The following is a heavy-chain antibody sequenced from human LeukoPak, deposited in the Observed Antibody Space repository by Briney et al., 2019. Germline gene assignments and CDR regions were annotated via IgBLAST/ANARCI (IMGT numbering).Heavy chain of an antibody. D-gene: IGHD2-15*01. Sequence: GGSLRLSCAASGFTVSSNYMSWVRQAPGKGLEWVSVIYSGGSTYYADSVKGRFTISRDNSKNTLYLQMNSLRAEDTAVYYCAKGWLQVVAAYLDYWGQGTLVTVSS. CDR2: IYSGGST. J-gene: IGHJ4*02. V-gene: IGHV3-53*05. CDR3: AKGWLQVVAAYLDY. CDR1: GFTVSSNY.